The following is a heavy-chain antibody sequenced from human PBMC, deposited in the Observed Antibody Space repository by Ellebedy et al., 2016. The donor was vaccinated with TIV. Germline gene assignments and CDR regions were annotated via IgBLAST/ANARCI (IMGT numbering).Heavy chain of an antibody. CDR3: ARDRDSYDNSGYLGY. Sequence: GESLKISCTASGFTFSSDTMNWVRQAPGRGLEWVASISSPRLFIFDADSVKGRFTISRDNSKNTLYLQMNSLRAEDTAVYYCARDRDSYDNSGYLGYWGQGTLVSVSS. CDR2: ISSPRLFI. CDR1: GFTFSSDT. V-gene: IGHV3-21*01. J-gene: IGHJ4*02. D-gene: IGHD3-22*01.